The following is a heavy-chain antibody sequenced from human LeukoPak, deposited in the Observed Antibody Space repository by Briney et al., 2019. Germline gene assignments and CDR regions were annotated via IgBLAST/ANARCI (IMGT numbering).Heavy chain of an antibody. J-gene: IGHJ4*02. CDR3: ARGRYGYYFDY. Sequence: PGGSLRLSCTTSGFSFNTYSMSWVRQAPGKGLEWVSSISSSSSYIYYTDSVKGRFTISRDNAKNSLYLQMNSLRAEDTAVYYCARGRYGYYFDYWGQGTLVTVSS. CDR2: ISSSSSYI. D-gene: IGHD3-16*01. V-gene: IGHV3-21*01. CDR1: GFSFNTYS.